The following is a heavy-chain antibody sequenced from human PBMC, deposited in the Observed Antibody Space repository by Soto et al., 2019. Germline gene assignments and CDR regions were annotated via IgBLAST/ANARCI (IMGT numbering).Heavy chain of an antibody. J-gene: IGHJ4*02. CDR3: AAGDSSGYYGG. CDR1: GFIFTSSS. D-gene: IGHD3-22*01. V-gene: IGHV1-58*01. Sequence: SVKVSCKASGFIFTSSSVQWVRQARGQRLEWIGWITVGTGNTNCAQKLQERVTITRDMSTSTAYMELSNLRSEDTAVYYCAAGDSSGYYGGWGQGTQVTVSS. CDR2: ITVGTGNT.